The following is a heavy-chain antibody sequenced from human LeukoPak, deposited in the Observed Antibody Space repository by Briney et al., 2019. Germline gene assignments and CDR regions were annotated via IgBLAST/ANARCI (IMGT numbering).Heavy chain of an antibody. CDR3: ARVLGIVVVPAAYDAFDI. CDR1: GYSISSGYY. Sequence: SETLSLTCTVSGYSISSGYYWGWIRQPPGKGPEWIGSIYHSGSTYYNPSLKSRVTISVDTSKNQFSLKLSSVTAADTAVYYCARVLGIVVVPAAYDAFDIWGQGTMVTVSS. D-gene: IGHD2-2*01. V-gene: IGHV4-38-2*02. J-gene: IGHJ3*02. CDR2: IYHSGST.